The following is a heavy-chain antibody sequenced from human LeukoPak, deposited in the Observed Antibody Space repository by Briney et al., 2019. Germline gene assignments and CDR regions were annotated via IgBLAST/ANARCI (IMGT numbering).Heavy chain of an antibody. D-gene: IGHD2-21*01. Sequence: PSETVSLTCTVSGGSISSYYWSWIRQPPGKGLEWIGYIYYSGSTNYNPSLKSRVTISVDTSKNQFSLKLSSVTAADTAVYYCARGRAFTFRLDYWGQGTLVTVSS. J-gene: IGHJ4*02. CDR2: IYYSGST. CDR1: GGSISSYY. CDR3: ARGRAFTFRLDY. V-gene: IGHV4-59*01.